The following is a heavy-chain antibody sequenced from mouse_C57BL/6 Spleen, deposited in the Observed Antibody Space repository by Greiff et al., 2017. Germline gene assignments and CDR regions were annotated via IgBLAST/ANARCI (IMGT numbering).Heavy chain of an antibody. Sequence: QVQLQQPGAELVRPGSSVKLSCKASGYTFTSYWMHWVKQRPIQGLEWIGNIDPSDSETHYNQKFKDKATLTVDKSSSTAYMQLSSLTSEDSSVYYCARDGYYPWDYWGQGTSVTVSS. CDR2: IDPSDSET. CDR3: ARDGYYPWDY. V-gene: IGHV1-52*01. CDR1: GYTFTSYW. D-gene: IGHD2-3*01. J-gene: IGHJ4*01.